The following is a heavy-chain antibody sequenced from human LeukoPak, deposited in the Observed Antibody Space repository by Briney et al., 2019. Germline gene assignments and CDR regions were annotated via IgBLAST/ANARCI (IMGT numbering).Heavy chain of an antibody. V-gene: IGHV3-23*01. CDR2: ISGSGGST. Sequence: GGSLRLSCAAFGFTFSSYAMSWVRQAPGKGLEWVSAISGSGGSTYYADSVKGRFTISRDNSKNTLYLQMNSLRAEDTAVYYCAKERARYSSVDYFDYWGQGTLVTVSS. CDR3: AKERARYSSVDYFDY. D-gene: IGHD6-19*01. CDR1: GFTFSSYA. J-gene: IGHJ4*02.